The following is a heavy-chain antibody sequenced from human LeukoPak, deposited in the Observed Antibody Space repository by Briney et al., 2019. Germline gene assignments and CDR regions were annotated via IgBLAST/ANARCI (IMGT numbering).Heavy chain of an antibody. J-gene: IGHJ4*02. V-gene: IGHV1-2*02. CDR2: INPDSGDS. CDR3: ATGVATAFTY. CDR1: GYTFTGYY. D-gene: IGHD5-12*01. Sequence: ASVKVSCTASGYTFTGYYIHWVRQAPGQGLEWMAWINPDSGDSYSAPKFQGRVTMTRDTSISTASMEVSWLTSDDTAVYYCATGVATAFTYWGQGTLVTVSS.